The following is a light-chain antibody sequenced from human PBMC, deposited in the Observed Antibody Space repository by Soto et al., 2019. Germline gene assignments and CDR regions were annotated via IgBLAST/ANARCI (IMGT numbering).Light chain of an antibody. CDR1: SSDVGGYRY. J-gene: IGLJ2*01. CDR2: EVT. Sequence: QSALTQPASVSGSPGQSITISCTGTSSDVGGYRYVSWYQHHPGKAPELLIYEVTYRPSGVSNRFSGSKSGNTASLTISGLQAEDEADYYCSSYTSSSTLVVFGGGTKLTVL. V-gene: IGLV2-14*01. CDR3: SSYTSSSTLVV.